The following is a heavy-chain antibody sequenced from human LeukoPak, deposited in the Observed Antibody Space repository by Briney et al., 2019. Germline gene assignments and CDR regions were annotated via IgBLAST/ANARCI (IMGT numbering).Heavy chain of an antibody. CDR1: GFTFDDYA. J-gene: IGHJ5*02. CDR3: AKDSTIFGVVTRGGWFGP. V-gene: IGHV3-9*01. D-gene: IGHD3-3*01. CDR2: ISWNSGSI. Sequence: GGSLRLSCAASGFTFDDYAMHWVRQAPGKGLEWVSGISWNSGSIGYADSVKGRFTISRDNAKNSLYLQMNSLRAEDTALYYCAKDSTIFGVVTRGGWFGPWGQGTLVTVSS.